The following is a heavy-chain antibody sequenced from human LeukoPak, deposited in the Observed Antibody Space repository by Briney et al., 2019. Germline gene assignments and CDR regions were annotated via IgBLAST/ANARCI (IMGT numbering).Heavy chain of an antibody. V-gene: IGHV4-61*01. Sequence: ETLSLTCTVSGGSVSSGSYYWSWIRQPPGKGLEWIGYIYYSGSPNYNPSLKSRVTISVDTSKNQFSLKLSSVTAADTAVYYCASSVVVTAIRVYWGQGTLVTVSS. D-gene: IGHD2-21*02. CDR2: IYYSGSP. CDR1: GGSVSSGSYY. J-gene: IGHJ4*02. CDR3: ASSVVVTAIRVY.